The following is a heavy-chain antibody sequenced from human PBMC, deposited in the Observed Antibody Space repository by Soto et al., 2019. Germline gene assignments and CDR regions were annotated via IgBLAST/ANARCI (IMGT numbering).Heavy chain of an antibody. CDR1: GGSLTGYY. CDR2: VKDGGST. D-gene: IGHD5-12*01. V-gene: IGHV4-34*01. Sequence: QVQLQQWGAGLLKPSETLSLTCTVNGGSLTGYYWSWIRQPPGKGLEWIGEVKDGGSTNYSPSLRGRGSISADTSKHHFSLRLNSVTAADTAVYFCARGQEGIVATHWDQGALVTVSS. CDR3: ARGQEGIVATH. J-gene: IGHJ4*02.